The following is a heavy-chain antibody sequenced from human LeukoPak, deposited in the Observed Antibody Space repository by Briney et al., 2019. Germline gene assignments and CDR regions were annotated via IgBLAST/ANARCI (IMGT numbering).Heavy chain of an antibody. CDR3: ARGYGSGTYYNYFDP. CDR2: INHSGST. V-gene: IGHV4-34*01. J-gene: IGHJ5*02. Sequence: SETLSLTCAVYGGSFSGYYWSWIRQPPGKGLEWIGEINHSGSTYYNPSLKSRVTISVDTSKNQFSLKLSSVTAADTAVYYCARGYGSGTYYNYFDPWGQGTLVTVSS. D-gene: IGHD3-10*01. CDR1: GGSFSGYY.